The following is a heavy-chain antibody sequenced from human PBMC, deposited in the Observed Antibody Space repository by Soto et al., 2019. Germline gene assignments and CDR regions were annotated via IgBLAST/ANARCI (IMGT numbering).Heavy chain of an antibody. D-gene: IGHD4-4*01. CDR1: GGSISSGGYY. CDR3: AREDLQTKSYYYSGMDV. CDR2: IYYSGST. V-gene: IGHV4-31*03. J-gene: IGHJ6*02. Sequence: QVQLQESGPGLVKPSQTLSLTCTVSGGSISSGGYYWSWIRQHPGKGLEWIGYIYYSGSTYYNPSLRSRVTISGDTSKHQFPLKLSSVTAADTAVYYCAREDLQTKSYYYSGMDVWGPGTLVTVSS.